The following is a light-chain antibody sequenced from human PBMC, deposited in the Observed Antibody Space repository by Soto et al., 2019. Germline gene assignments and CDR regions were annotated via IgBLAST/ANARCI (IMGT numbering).Light chain of an antibody. V-gene: IGKV3-20*01. J-gene: IGKJ1*01. CDR3: QQFSNSLPWT. CDR2: GAS. CDR1: QSVSSY. Sequence: EIVMTQSPATLSVSPGERATLSCRASQSVSSYLAWYQQKPGQAPRLLIYGASSRATGIPDRFSGSGSGTDFTLIISRLEPEDFAVYYCQQFSNSLPWTFGQGTKVDIK.